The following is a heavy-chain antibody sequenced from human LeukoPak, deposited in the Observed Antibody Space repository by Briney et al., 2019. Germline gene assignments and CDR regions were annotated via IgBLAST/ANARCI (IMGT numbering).Heavy chain of an antibody. V-gene: IGHV3-53*01. CDR3: AKECPVTGPGDY. J-gene: IGHJ4*02. CDR2: IYSGGST. Sequence: GGSLRLSCAASGFTVSSNYMSWVRQAPGKGLEWVSVIYSGGSTYYADSVKGRFTISRDNSKNTLYLQMNSLRAEDTAVYYCAKECPVTGPGDYWGQGTLVTVSS. CDR1: GFTVSSNY. D-gene: IGHD2-2*01.